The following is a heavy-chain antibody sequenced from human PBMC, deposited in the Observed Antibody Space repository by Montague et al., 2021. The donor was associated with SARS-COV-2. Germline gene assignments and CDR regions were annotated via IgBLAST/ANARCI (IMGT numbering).Heavy chain of an antibody. CDR2: ISHGGAT. J-gene: IGHJ6*02. D-gene: IGHD5-12*01. Sequence: SETLSLTCGVSGGPLSGYFWSWIRQTPGKGLEWIGEISHGGATKYNPTLKSRATVSVDTSRNQFSLTLSSVTTADTAVYYCARDRGLSGFYGYDPLYFYGMDVWGQGTTVIVSS. CDR3: ARDRGLSGFYGYDPLYFYGMDV. V-gene: IGHV4-34*01. CDR1: GGPLSGYF.